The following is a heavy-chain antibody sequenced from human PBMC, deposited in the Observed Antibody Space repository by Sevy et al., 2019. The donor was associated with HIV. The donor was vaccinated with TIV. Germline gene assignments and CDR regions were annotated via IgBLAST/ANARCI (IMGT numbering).Heavy chain of an antibody. Sequence: GESLKISCAASGFTFSSYSMNWVRQAPGKGLEWVSSISSSSSYIYYAASVQGRFTISRDNAKNSLYLQMNSLRAEDTAVYYCARDGPVDTAMANYYYYYGMDVWGQGTTVTVSS. CDR3: ARDGPVDTAMANYYYYYGMDV. CDR2: ISSSSSYI. D-gene: IGHD5-18*01. J-gene: IGHJ6*02. V-gene: IGHV3-21*01. CDR1: GFTFSSYS.